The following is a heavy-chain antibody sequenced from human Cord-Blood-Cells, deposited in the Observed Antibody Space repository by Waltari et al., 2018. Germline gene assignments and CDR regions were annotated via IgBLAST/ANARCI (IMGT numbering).Heavy chain of an antibody. J-gene: IGHJ1*01. Sequence: QVQLVQSGAEVKKPGASVKVSCKASGYTFTSYAMHWVRQAPGQRLEWMGRINAGKGNTKNSQKFQGRGTSTRDTTASTAYMELSSLRSEDTAVDYCTKGSSRGFRYFQHWGQGTLVTVSS. CDR2: INAGKGNT. D-gene: IGHD3-10*01. CDR1: GYTFTSYA. CDR3: TKGSSRGFRYFQH. V-gene: IGHV1-3*01.